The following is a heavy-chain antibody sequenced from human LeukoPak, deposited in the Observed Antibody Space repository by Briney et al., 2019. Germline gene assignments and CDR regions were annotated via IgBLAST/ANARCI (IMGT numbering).Heavy chain of an antibody. Sequence: GGSLRLSCAASGFTVSSNYMSWVRQAPGKGLEWVSVIYRGGSTYYADSVKGRFTISRNNSKNTLYLQMNSLRAEDTAVYYCARDTSGYGDYWGQGTLVTVSS. V-gene: IGHV3-53*01. CDR1: GFTVSSNY. J-gene: IGHJ4*02. CDR2: IYRGGST. CDR3: ARDTSGYGDY. D-gene: IGHD5-12*01.